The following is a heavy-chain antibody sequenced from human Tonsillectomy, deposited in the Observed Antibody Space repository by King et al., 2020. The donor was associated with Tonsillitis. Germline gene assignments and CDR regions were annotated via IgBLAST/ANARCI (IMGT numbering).Heavy chain of an antibody. J-gene: IGHJ3*02. CDR2: IYDSGST. CDR3: ARIRCTSTSCYIRNAFDI. D-gene: IGHD2-2*02. CDR1: GGSINIYY. Sequence: QLQESGPGLVKTSDTLALTCTVSGGSINIYYWNWIRQPPGKGLECIWYIYDSGSTTYNPTLMRRVTIAVDTSKNQFSLRLSSVTAADTAVYYCARIRCTSTSCYIRNAFDIWGQGTMVTVSS. V-gene: IGHV4-59*01.